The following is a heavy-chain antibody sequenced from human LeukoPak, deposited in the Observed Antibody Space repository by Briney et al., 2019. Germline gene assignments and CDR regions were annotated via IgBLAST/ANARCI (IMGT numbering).Heavy chain of an antibody. D-gene: IGHD6-13*01. CDR1: GGSIRSSSYY. J-gene: IGHJ4*02. Sequence: SETLSLTCSVSGGSIRSSSYYWGWIRQPPGKGLEWIGSVYYSGTAYLNPSLESRVTISVDTSMQQFSLRLSSVTAADTAVYYCARRSSRAADFDYWGQGSLVTVSS. CDR3: ARRSSRAADFDY. CDR2: VYYSGTA. V-gene: IGHV4-39*01.